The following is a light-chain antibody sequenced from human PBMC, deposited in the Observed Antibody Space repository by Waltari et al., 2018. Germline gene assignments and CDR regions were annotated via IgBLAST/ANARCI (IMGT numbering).Light chain of an antibody. V-gene: IGLV3-21*04. Sequence: SYVLTQPPSVSVAPGKTATITCGGDNIGSKSVQWYRQKPGQAPEVVIYYDSDRPSGTPERFSGSNSGSTATLTISRVEAGEEADYYCQVWDSSSDHWVFGGGTKLTVL. CDR2: YDS. CDR1: NIGSKS. J-gene: IGLJ3*02. CDR3: QVWDSSSDHWV.